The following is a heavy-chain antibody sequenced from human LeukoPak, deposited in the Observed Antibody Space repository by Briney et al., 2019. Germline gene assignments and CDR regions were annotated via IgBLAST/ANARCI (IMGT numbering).Heavy chain of an antibody. D-gene: IGHD3-3*01. Sequence: SETLSLTCTVSGGSISSGDYYWSWIRQPPGKGLEWIGYIYYSGSTNYNPSLKSRVTISVDTSKNQFSLKLSSVTAADTAVYYCAIGIFGVLDYWGQGTLVTVSS. CDR1: GGSISSGDYY. J-gene: IGHJ4*02. CDR2: IYYSGST. V-gene: IGHV4-61*08. CDR3: AIGIFGVLDY.